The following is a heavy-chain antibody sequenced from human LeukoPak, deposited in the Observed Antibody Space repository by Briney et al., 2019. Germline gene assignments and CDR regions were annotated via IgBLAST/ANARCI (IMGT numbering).Heavy chain of an antibody. CDR1: GFIFSGYG. CDR2: ISYDGSNE. Sequence: GRSLRLSCAASGFIFSGYGMHWVRQAPGKGLEWVAVISYDGSNEYYADSVKGRFTISRDNSKNTLYLQMNSLRAEDTAVYYCAKRLASYPITVVPAAISYYYYYGMDVWGQGTTVTVSS. J-gene: IGHJ6*02. CDR3: AKRLASYPITVVPAAISYYYYYGMDV. D-gene: IGHD2-2*01. V-gene: IGHV3-30*18.